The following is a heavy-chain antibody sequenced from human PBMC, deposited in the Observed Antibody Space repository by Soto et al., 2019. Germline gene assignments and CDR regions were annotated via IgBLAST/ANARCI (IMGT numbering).Heavy chain of an antibody. CDR2: IILIFTTT. D-gene: IGHD6-13*01. J-gene: IGHJ3*02. CDR1: GYTFTSYG. V-gene: IGHV1-69*13. Sequence: SVKVSCKASGYTFTSYGISWVRQAPGQGLEWMGRIILIFTTTNYAQKFQGRVSMTADESTTTAYMELSSLKHDDTAVYYCAREVAADGTFREDVFDIWGQGTLVTVSS. CDR3: AREVAADGTFREDVFDI.